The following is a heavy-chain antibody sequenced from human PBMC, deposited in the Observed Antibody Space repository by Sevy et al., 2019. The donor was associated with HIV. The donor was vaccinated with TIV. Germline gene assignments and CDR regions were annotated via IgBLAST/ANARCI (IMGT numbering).Heavy chain of an antibody. D-gene: IGHD3-3*01. V-gene: IGHV3-23*01. CDR1: GFIFNSYV. CDR2: ISGRGGST. CDR3: AKESRSGYLS. J-gene: IGHJ5*02. Sequence: SGCLRLSCTASGFIFNSYVISWVRQAPGKGLERVSTISGRGGSTYYAESVKGRLTVSRDNSKNTVYLQMDSLRDEDTALYYCAKESRSGYLSWGQGTLVIVSS.